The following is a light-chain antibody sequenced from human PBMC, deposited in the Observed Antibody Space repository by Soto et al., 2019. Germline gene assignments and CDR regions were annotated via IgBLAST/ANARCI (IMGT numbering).Light chain of an antibody. CDR3: QSYDSTLSARYV. CDR1: SSNIRAGYH. J-gene: IGLJ1*01. V-gene: IGLV1-40*01. Sequence: SVPALPPSVSGAPGQRVTISCTGSSSNIRAGYHVHWYQQRPGTAPKLLIFGNINRPSGVPDRFSGHKSGTSASLAITGLQAEDEGDYYRQSYDSTLSARYVFGTGTKVTVL. CDR2: GNI.